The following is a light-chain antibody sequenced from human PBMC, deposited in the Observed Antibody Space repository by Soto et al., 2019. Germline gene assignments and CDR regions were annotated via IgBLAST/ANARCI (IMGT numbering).Light chain of an antibody. Sequence: QSVLSQPASVSGAPGHAITISCTGTSIDVGGDNYVSWYQQHPGKAPKLMIYEVSNRPSGVSNRFSGSKSGNTDSLTISGLQAEDEADYYCSSYTSSSTPLYVFGTGTKVTVL. V-gene: IGLV2-14*01. CDR1: SIDVGGDNY. CDR2: EVS. J-gene: IGLJ1*01. CDR3: SSYTSSSTPLYV.